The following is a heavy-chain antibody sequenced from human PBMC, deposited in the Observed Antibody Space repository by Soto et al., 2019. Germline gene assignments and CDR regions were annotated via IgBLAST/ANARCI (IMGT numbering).Heavy chain of an antibody. J-gene: IGHJ3*02. CDR1: GGFVSSGSYY. CDR3: ARVERGTATTVVDAFDI. V-gene: IGHV4-61*01. CDR2: MSHSGGT. D-gene: IGHD1-1*01. Sequence: SETLSLTCAVYGGFVSSGSYYWSWVRKPPGKGLEWIGEMSHSGGTHFNPSLKSRVTISVDTSKNQFSLKMSSVTAADTALYYCARVERGTATTVVDAFDIWGPGTMVTVSS.